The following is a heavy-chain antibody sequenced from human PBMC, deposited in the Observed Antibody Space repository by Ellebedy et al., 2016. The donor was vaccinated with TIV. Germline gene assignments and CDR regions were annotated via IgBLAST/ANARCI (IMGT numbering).Heavy chain of an antibody. Sequence: GESLKISCAASGLTVSTNYISWVRQAPGKGLEWISVIYSGGSAYYADSVRGRFTISRDTSKNTVYLQLNSLRAEDTAVYYCAGEGAGGWGGPDGMDVWGQGTTVTVSS. CDR2: IYSGGSA. CDR1: GLTVSTNY. D-gene: IGHD6-19*01. J-gene: IGHJ6*02. V-gene: IGHV3-66*01. CDR3: AGEGAGGWGGPDGMDV.